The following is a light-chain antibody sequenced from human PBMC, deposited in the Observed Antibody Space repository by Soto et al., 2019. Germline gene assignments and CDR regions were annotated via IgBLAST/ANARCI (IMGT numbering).Light chain of an antibody. J-gene: IGKJ2*01. CDR1: QSISSY. V-gene: IGKV1-39*01. CDR3: QQSYSTPYT. Sequence: DLQMTQSPSSLSASVGDRVTITCRASQSISSYLNWYQEKPGNAPKLLIYAASSLQSGVPSRFGGSGSGTDFTLTISSLQPEDFATYYCQQSYSTPYTFGQGTKLEIK. CDR2: AAS.